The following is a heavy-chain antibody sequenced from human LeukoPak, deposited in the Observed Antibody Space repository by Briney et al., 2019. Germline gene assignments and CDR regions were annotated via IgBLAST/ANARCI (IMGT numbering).Heavy chain of an antibody. V-gene: IGHV4-39*07. J-gene: IGHJ6*03. CDR3: AKVVIAAAGTNYYYYMDV. D-gene: IGHD6-13*01. Sequence: SETLSLTCTVSGGSISSSSYYWGWIRQPPGKGLEWIGSIYYSGSTNYNPSLKSRVTISVDTSKNQFSLKLSSVTAADTAVYYCAKVVIAAAGTNYYYYMDVWGKGTTVTVSS. CDR1: GGSISSSSYY. CDR2: IYYSGST.